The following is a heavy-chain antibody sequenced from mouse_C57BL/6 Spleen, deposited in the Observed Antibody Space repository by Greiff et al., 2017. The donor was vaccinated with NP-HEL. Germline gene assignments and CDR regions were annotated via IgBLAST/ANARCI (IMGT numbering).Heavy chain of an antibody. V-gene: IGHV1-69*01. CDR2: IDPSDSYT. CDR3: ARAISTGTLFAY. D-gene: IGHD4-1*01. J-gene: IGHJ3*01. CDR1: GYTFTSYW. Sequence: QVQLQQSGAELVMPGASVKLSCKASGYTFTSYWMHWVKQRPGQGLEWIGEIDPSDSYTNYNQKFKGKSTLTVDKSSSTAYMQLSSLTSEDSAVYYCARAISTGTLFAYWGQGTLVTVSA.